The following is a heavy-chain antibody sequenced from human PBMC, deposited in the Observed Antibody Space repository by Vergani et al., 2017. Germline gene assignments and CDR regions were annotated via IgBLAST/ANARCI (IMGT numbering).Heavy chain of an antibody. V-gene: IGHV4-59*13. D-gene: IGHD2-2*02. J-gene: IGHJ4*02. CDR2: IYSTGST. CDR3: ARSWGYCSSTSCYKYYFDY. CDR1: GGSFNTYY. Sequence: QVQLEESGPGLVKPSETLSLTCTVSGGSFNTYYWSWIRQSPGKGLEWIGYIYSTGSTNYNPSLNSRVTMSVDTSKNQFSLKLRSVTAADTAVYYCARSWGYCSSTSCYKYYFDYWGQGTLVTVSS.